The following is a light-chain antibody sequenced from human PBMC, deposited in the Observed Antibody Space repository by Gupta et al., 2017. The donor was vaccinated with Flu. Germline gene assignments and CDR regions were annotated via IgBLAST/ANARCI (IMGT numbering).Light chain of an antibody. CDR3: QQYDQGWT. CDR1: QSISSW. J-gene: IGKJ1*01. V-gene: IGKV1-5*03. CDR2: KAS. Sequence: SPSTLSASVGDRVTITCRASQSISSWLAWYQLKPGKAPKLLICKASSLESGVPSSFSGSGSGTEFTLTSSSLQPDDFATYYCQQYDQGWTFGQGTKVEIK.